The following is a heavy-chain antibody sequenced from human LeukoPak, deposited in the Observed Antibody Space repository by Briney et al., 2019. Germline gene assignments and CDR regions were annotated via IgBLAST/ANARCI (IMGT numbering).Heavy chain of an antibody. CDR2: INPNSGGT. V-gene: IGHV1-2*06. J-gene: IGHJ4*02. Sequence: ASVKVPCKASGYTFTGYYMHWVRQAPGQGLEWMGRINPNSGGTNYAQKFQGRATMTRDTSISTAYMELSRLRSDDTAVYYCARRSYSGYDLGFDYWGQGTLVTVSS. CDR3: ARRSYSGYDLGFDY. CDR1: GYTFTGYY. D-gene: IGHD5-12*01.